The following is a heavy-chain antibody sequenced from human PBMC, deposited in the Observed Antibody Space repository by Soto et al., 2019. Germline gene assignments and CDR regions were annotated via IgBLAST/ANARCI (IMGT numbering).Heavy chain of an antibody. CDR3: PKGNDILPGYYLDY. D-gene: IGHD3-9*01. V-gene: IGHV3-23*01. J-gene: IGHJ4*02. CDR1: GFTFSSYA. Sequence: GGSLRLSCAASGFTFSSYAMSWVRQAPRKGLEWVSAISGSGGSTDCGDSVKGRFTISRVNSQNTLYLQRNSLRAEDTNVYDYPKGNDILPGYYLDYWGRGTLVTGSS. CDR2: ISGSGGST.